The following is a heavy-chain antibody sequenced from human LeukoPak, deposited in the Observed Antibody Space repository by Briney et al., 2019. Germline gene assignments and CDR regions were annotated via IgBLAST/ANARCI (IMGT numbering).Heavy chain of an antibody. CDR2: IYYSGTT. CDR3: ARAYYDILTGYFWFDP. V-gene: IGHV4-39*07. D-gene: IGHD3-9*01. J-gene: IGHJ5*02. CDR1: GGSISDSIYY. Sequence: SETLSLTCTVSGGSISDSIYYWGWIRQPPGKGLEWIGSIYYSGTTYYNPSLESRVAISVDTSNNQVSLNLSSVTAADTAVYYCARAYYDILTGYFWFDPWGQGTLVTVSS.